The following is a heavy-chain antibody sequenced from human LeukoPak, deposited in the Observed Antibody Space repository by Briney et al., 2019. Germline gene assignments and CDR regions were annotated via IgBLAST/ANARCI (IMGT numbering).Heavy chain of an antibody. D-gene: IGHD6-6*01. J-gene: IGHJ6*02. CDR1: GDTFSSNTAA. V-gene: IGHV6-1*01. CDR2: TYYRSKWNT. CDR3: SRQRSTSTYYFGLDV. Sequence: TLSLTCAISGDTFSSNTAAWNWIRQSPSRGLEWLGRTYYRSKWNTDYAASVQNRITINPDTSTNQFSLQLKSATPEDTAVYYCSRQRSTSTYYFGLDVWGQGTTDTVSS.